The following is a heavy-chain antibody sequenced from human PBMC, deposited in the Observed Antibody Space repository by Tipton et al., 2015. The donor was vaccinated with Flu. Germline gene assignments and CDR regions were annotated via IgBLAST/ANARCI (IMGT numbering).Heavy chain of an antibody. D-gene: IGHD7-27*01. J-gene: IGHJ4*02. V-gene: IGHV3-48*03. CDR2: ISSSGNTI. Sequence: SLRLSCVASGFTFSNYEMNWVRQAPGKGLEWLSYISSSGNTISYADSVRGRFTISRDNTKKSLYLQLNSLRAEDTAIYYCATLTGDDYWGQGIMVTVSS. CDR3: ATLTGDDY. CDR1: GFTFSNYE.